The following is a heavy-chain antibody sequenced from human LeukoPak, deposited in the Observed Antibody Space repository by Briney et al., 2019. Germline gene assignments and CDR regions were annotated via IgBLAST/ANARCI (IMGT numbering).Heavy chain of an antibody. Sequence: GRSLRLSCAASGFTFSTYAMHWGRQAPGKGLEWVAVISYDGSNKYYADSVKGRFTISRDNSKNTLYLQMNTLRAEDTAVYYCAKDVSWNWFDPWGQGTLVTVSS. CDR1: GFTFSTYA. CDR3: AKDVSWNWFDP. J-gene: IGHJ5*02. V-gene: IGHV3-30*18. CDR2: ISYDGSNK.